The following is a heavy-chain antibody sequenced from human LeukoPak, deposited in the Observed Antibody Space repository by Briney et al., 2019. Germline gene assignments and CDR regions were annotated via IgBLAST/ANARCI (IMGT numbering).Heavy chain of an antibody. CDR1: GYTFTSYD. V-gene: IGHV1-69*05. J-gene: IGHJ5*02. CDR2: IIPIFGTA. D-gene: IGHD3-9*01. Sequence: SVKVSCKASGYTFTSYDINWVRQATGQGLEWMGGIIPIFGTANYAQRFQGRVTITTDESTSTAYMELSSLRSEDTAVYYCAREGKSSLDYDILTGYLKRYWFDPWGQGTLVTVSS. CDR3: AREGKSSLDYDILTGYLKRYWFDP.